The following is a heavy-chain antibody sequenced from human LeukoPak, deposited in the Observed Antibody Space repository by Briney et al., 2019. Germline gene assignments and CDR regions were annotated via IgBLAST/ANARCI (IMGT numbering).Heavy chain of an antibody. Sequence: PGRSLRLSCAASGFTFSSYAMHWVRQAPGKGLEWVAVISYDGSNKYYADSVKGRFTISRDNSKNTLYLQMNSLRAEDTAVYYCAREGCSGGSCYSASLRSQPETKPASFDYWGQGTLVTVPS. J-gene: IGHJ4*02. D-gene: IGHD2-15*01. V-gene: IGHV3-30*04. CDR3: AREGCSGGSCYSASLRSQPETKPASFDY. CDR2: ISYDGSNK. CDR1: GFTFSSYA.